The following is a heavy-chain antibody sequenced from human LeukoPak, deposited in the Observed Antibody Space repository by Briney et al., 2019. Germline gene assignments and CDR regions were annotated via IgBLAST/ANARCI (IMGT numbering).Heavy chain of an antibody. CDR2: TYYRSKWLN. D-gene: IGHD6-19*01. CDR1: GDSVSSNSAG. Sequence: SQTLSLTCAISGDSVSSNSAGWNWIRQSPSRGLEWLGRTYYRSKWLNDYAVSMKSRITINPDTSKNQFSLQLNSVTPEDTAVYYCARDPRYSSGWYRINYFDYWGQGTLVTVSS. V-gene: IGHV6-1*01. CDR3: ARDPRYSSGWYRINYFDY. J-gene: IGHJ4*02.